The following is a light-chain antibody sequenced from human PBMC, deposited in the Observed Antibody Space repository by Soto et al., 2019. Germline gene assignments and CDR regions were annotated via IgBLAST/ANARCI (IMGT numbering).Light chain of an antibody. CDR1: QSVSSNY. CDR2: DSS. CDR3: QQYGSSPHT. V-gene: IGKV3-20*01. Sequence: EIVLAQSPGTLSLSPGERATLSCRASQSVSSNYFAWYQQKPGQAPRLLIYDSSSRATGIPDRYSGSGSGTDFSLTISRLEPEDFAVYYCQQYGSSPHTFGQGTKVDIK. J-gene: IGKJ2*01.